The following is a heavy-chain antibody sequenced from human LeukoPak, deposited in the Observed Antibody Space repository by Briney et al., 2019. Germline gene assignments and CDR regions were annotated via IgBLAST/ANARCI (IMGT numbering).Heavy chain of an antibody. CDR1: GGSISSGDYY. Sequence: PSETLSLTCTVSGGSISSGDYYWSWIRQPPGKGLKWIGYIYYSGSTYYNPSLKSRVTISVDTSKNQFSLKLSSVTAADTAVYYCARGVYGDYGWFDPWGQGTLVTVSS. V-gene: IGHV4-30-4*08. J-gene: IGHJ5*02. CDR3: ARGVYGDYGWFDP. D-gene: IGHD4-17*01. CDR2: IYYSGST.